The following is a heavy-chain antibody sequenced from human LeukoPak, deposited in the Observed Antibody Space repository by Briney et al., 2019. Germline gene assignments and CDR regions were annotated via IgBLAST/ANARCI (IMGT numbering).Heavy chain of an antibody. V-gene: IGHV3-21*04. CDR2: ISSSSSYI. Sequence: GGSLRLSCTDSTFSFSIYTINWVRQAPGRGLEWVSSISSSSSYIYYADSVKGRFTISRDNTSNSVYLHLNSLRADDTAVYFCAKDSRGSLNWFDPWGQGTLVIVSS. D-gene: IGHD1-26*01. J-gene: IGHJ5*02. CDR3: AKDSRGSLNWFDP. CDR1: TFSFSIYT.